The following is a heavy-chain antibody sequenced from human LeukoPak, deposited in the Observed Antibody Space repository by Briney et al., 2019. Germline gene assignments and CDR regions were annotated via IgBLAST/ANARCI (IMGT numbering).Heavy chain of an antibody. CDR3: AKDEGAGHYDSSGYYFGDAFDI. CDR2: ISGSGGST. Sequence: GGSLRLSCAAAGFTFSSYGMSWVRQAPGKGLEWVSAISGSGGSTYYADSVKGRFTISRDNSKNTLYLQMNSLRAEDTAVYYCAKDEGAGHYDSSGYYFGDAFDIWGQGTMVTVSS. D-gene: IGHD3-22*01. V-gene: IGHV3-23*01. J-gene: IGHJ3*02. CDR1: GFTFSSYG.